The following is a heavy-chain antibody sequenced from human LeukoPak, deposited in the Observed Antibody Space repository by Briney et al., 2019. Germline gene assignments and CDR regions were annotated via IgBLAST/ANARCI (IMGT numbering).Heavy chain of an antibody. CDR1: GYTFTIYG. Sequence: ASVNLSCKSSGYTFTIYGISWVRQSPGQGLEWMGWISAYNGNTNYAQRLQGRVTMTTDTSTSTDYMELRSLRSDDTAVYYCARGPTTRIAVALRHTSNWFDPWGQGTLVTVSS. V-gene: IGHV1-18*01. D-gene: IGHD6-19*01. CDR3: ARGPTTRIAVALRHTSNWFDP. J-gene: IGHJ5*02. CDR2: ISAYNGNT.